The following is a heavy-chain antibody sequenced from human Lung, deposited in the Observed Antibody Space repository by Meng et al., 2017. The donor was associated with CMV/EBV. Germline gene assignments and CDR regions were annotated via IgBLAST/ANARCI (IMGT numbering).Heavy chain of an antibody. CDR2: IYHSGST. V-gene: IGHV4-38-2*02. CDR1: GYSISSGYY. Sequence: SXTLSLTCTVSGYSISSGYYWGWIRQPPGKGLEWIGSIYHSGSTYYNPSLKSRVTISVDTSKNQFSLKLTSVTAADTAVYYCARDGRYCTNGVCSYDAFDIWGQGKXVNVSS. CDR3: ARDGRYCTNGVCSYDAFDI. J-gene: IGHJ3*02. D-gene: IGHD2-8*01.